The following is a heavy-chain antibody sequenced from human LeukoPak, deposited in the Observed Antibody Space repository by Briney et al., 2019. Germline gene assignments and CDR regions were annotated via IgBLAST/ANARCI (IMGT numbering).Heavy chain of an antibody. D-gene: IGHD2-15*01. J-gene: IGHJ6*02. CDR1: GGTFSSYA. V-gene: IGHV1-69*05. CDR3: ARVGTVVVAVSHYYYGMDV. CDR2: IIPIFGTA. Sequence: ASVKVSCKASGGTFSSYAISWVRQAPGQGLEWMGGIIPIFGTANYAQKFQGRVTITTDESTSTAYMELSSLRSEDTAVYYCARVGTVVVAVSHYYYGMDVWGQGTTVTVSS.